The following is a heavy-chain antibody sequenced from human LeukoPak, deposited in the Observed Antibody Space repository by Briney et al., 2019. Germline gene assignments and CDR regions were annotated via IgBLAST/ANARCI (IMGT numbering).Heavy chain of an antibody. J-gene: IGHJ4*02. CDR3: ARLYYDILTGYQYYFDY. Sequence: SETLSLTCSVSGYSISSAYYWGWIRQPPGKGLEWIGTMYHSGSTNYNPSLKSRVTISVDTSKNQFSLKLSSVTTADTAVYYCARLYYDILTGYQYYFDYWGQGTLVTVSS. D-gene: IGHD3-9*01. V-gene: IGHV4-38-2*02. CDR1: GYSISSAYY. CDR2: MYHSGST.